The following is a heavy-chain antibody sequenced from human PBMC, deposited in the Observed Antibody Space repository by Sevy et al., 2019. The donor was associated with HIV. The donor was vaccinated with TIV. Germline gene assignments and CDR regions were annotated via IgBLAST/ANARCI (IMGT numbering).Heavy chain of an antibody. CDR1: GFTFSSYS. D-gene: IGHD2-15*01. Sequence: GGSLRLSCAASGFTFSSYSMNWVRQAPWKGLEWVSSISSSSSYIYYADSVKGRFTISRDNAKNSLYLQMNSLRAEDTAVYYCARDRIGGGYYGMDVWGQGTTVTVSS. V-gene: IGHV3-21*01. CDR2: ISSSSSYI. J-gene: IGHJ6*02. CDR3: ARDRIGGGYYGMDV.